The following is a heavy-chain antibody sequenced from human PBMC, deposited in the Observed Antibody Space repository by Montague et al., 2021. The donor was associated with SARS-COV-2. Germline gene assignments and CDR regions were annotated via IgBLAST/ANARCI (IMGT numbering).Heavy chain of an antibody. CDR2: INHSGST. J-gene: IGHJ6*02. CDR3: ARGLPITRFYYYYGMDV. D-gene: IGHD3-10*02. CDR1: GGSFSGYN. Sequence: SETLSLTCAVYGGSFSGYNWYWIRQPPGTGLEWIGEINHSGSTNYNQYLTRRVPISVDASTNQISLKLSVVTAADTAVYYCARGLPITRFYYYYGMDVWGQGTTVTVSS. V-gene: IGHV4-34*01.